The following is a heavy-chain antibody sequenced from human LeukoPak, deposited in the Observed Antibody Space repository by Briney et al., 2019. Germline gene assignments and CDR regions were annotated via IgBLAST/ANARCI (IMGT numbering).Heavy chain of an antibody. CDR1: GCTFTDYY. D-gene: IGHD2-2*01. CDR3: ARGASKYCNSISCYFD. J-gene: IGHJ4*02. Sequence: ASVKVSCKASGCTFTDYYIHWVRQAPGQGLEWMGWINPNSGGTNYAQKFQGRVTMARDTSISTAYMELSRLSSDDTAAYYCARGASKYCNSISCYFDWGQGTLVTVSS. V-gene: IGHV1-2*02. CDR2: INPNSGGT.